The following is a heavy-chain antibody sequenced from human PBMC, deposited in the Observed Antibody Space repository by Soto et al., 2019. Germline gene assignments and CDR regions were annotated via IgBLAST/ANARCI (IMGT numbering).Heavy chain of an antibody. CDR3: ARAHKAMAPFDY. J-gene: IGHJ4*02. CDR1: GGSISIGGYY. Sequence: SETLALTWTFSGGSISIGGYYSSWIRQHPGKGLEWIGYIYYSGSAYYNPSLKSRVTISVDTSKNQLSLKLSSVTAADTAVYYCARAHKAMAPFDYWGQGTLVTVSS. D-gene: IGHD5-18*01. V-gene: IGHV4-31*02. CDR2: IYYSGSA.